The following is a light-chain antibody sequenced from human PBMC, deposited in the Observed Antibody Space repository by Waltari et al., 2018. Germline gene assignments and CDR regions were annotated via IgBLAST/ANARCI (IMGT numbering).Light chain of an antibody. V-gene: IGLV2-23*02. CDR3: CSYAGLGTYV. J-gene: IGLJ1*01. Sequence: CTGTTSDVGNYDLVSWYQQHPGKAPKLLICEVNKRPSGVSSRFSGSESGNTASLTISGLQAEDEADFYCCSYAGLGTYVFGSGTKVTVL. CDR2: EVN. CDR1: TSDVGNYDL.